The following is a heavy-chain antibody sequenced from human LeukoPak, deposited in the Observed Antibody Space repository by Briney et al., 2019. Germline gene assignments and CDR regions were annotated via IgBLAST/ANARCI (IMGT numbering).Heavy chain of an antibody. J-gene: IGHJ6*02. CDR2: IYYSGST. CDR3: ARGDSSSGYYYYGIDV. V-gene: IGHV4-59*01. Sequence: SETLSLTCTVSGGSISSYYWSWIRQPPGKGLEWIGYIYYSGSTNYNPSLKSRVTISVDTSKNQFSLKLSSVTAADTAVYYCARGDSSSGYYYYGIDVWGQGTLVTVSS. CDR1: GGSISSYY. D-gene: IGHD6-6*01.